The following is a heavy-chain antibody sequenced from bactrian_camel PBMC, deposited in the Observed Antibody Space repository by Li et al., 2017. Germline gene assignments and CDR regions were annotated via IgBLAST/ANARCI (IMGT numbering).Heavy chain of an antibody. Sequence: QVQLVESGGGSVQAGGSLRLSCEVSGYGYVVDCMGWFRQAPGKEREGVASSDSSDGTLNYADFAKGRFSVDRDHAKHTMYLQMDTLQPDDSAIYYCAAARSRFYSYDWLSRNPTGVDYWGQGTQVTVS. D-gene: IGHD4*01. CDR2: SDSSDGTL. V-gene: IGHV3S63*01. CDR1: GYGYVVDC. CDR3: AAARSRFYSYDWLSRNPTGVDY. J-gene: IGHJ4*01.